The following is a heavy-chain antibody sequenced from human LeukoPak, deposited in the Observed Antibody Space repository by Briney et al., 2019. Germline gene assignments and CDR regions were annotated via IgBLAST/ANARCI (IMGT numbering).Heavy chain of an antibody. D-gene: IGHD2-2*01. CDR3: ARDKEGYCSSTSCSRGDNWFDP. CDR1: GYTFTSYG. J-gene: IGHJ5*02. V-gene: IGHV1-18*01. CDR2: ISAYNGNT. Sequence: GASVKVSCKASGYTFTSYGISWVRQAPGQGLEWMGWISAYNGNTNYAQKLQGRVTMTTDTSTSTAYMELRSPRSDDTAVYYCARDKEGYCSSTSCSRGDNWFDPWGQGTLVTVSS.